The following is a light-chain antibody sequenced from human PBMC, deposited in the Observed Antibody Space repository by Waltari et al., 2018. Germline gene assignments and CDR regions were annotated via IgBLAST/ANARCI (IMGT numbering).Light chain of an antibody. Sequence: QSALTQPRSVSGSPGQSVTISCPGTNSDIGRFNYVSWYQHYPGKAPKVMLYDVTQRPSGVPDRFSGSNSGNTASLTISGLQAEDEADYYSCSYGGSSNVFGTGTKVTVL. CDR1: NSDIGRFNY. CDR3: CSYGGSSNV. CDR2: DVT. V-gene: IGLV2-11*01. J-gene: IGLJ1*01.